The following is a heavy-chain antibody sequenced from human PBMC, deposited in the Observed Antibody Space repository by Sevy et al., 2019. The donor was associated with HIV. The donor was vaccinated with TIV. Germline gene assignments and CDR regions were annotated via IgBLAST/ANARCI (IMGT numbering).Heavy chain of an antibody. V-gene: IGHV4-39*01. CDR2: IYYSGST. Sequence: SETLSLTCTVSGGSISSSSYYWGWIRQPPEKGLEWIGSIYYSGSTFYNPSLKSRVTISVDTSKNQFSLKLSSVTAADTAVYYCARQTPLPRAMIVVVGHFDYWGQGTLVTVSS. J-gene: IGHJ4*02. CDR1: GGSISSSSYY. CDR3: ARQTPLPRAMIVVVGHFDY. D-gene: IGHD3-22*01.